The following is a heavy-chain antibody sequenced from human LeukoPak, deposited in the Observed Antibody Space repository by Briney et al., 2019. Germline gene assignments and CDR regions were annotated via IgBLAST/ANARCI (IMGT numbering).Heavy chain of an antibody. V-gene: IGHV4-34*01. CDR1: GGSFSGYY. CDR3: AACASGSCYSGAPFDH. CDR2: INHSGST. D-gene: IGHD2-15*01. Sequence: PSETLSLTCAVYGGSFSGYYWSWIRQPPGKGLEWIGEINHSGSTNYNPSLKSRVTISVDTSKNQFSLKLTSVTAADTALYFCAACASGSCYSGAPFDHWGQGALVTVSS. J-gene: IGHJ4*02.